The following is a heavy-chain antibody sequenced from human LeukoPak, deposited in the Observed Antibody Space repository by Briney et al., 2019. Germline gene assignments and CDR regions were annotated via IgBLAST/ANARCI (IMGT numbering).Heavy chain of an antibody. J-gene: IGHJ3*02. Sequence: PGRSLRLSCAASGFTFSSYGMHGVRQAPGKGLEWVAVISYDGSNKYYADSVKGRFTISRDNSKNTLYLQMNSLRAEDTAVYYCAKTYCGGDCLDAFDIWGQGTMVAVSS. D-gene: IGHD2-21*02. CDR1: GFTFSSYG. V-gene: IGHV3-30*18. CDR2: ISYDGSNK. CDR3: AKTYCGGDCLDAFDI.